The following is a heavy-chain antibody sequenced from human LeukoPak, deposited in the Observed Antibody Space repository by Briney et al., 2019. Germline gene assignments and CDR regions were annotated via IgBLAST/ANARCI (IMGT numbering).Heavy chain of an antibody. CDR2: ISGSGGST. Sequence: PGGSLRLSCAASGFTFSSYGMSWVRQAPGKGLEWVSAISGSGGSTYYADSVKGRFTISRDNSKNTLYLQMNSLRAENTAVYYCAKPFTTIGSFSFDYWGQGTLVTVSS. CDR1: GFTFSSYG. J-gene: IGHJ4*02. CDR3: AKPFTTIGSFSFDY. D-gene: IGHD3-10*01. V-gene: IGHV3-23*01.